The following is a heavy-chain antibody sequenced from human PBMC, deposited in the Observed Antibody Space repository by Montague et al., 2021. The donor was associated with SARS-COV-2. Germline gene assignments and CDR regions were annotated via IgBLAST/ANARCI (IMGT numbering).Heavy chain of an antibody. CDR2: VYYSGGT. J-gene: IGHJ4*02. CDR3: ARGSLVTLGGVVDIDS. V-gene: IGHV4-31*03. CDR1: GASISSGGYY. D-gene: IGHD3-16*02. Sequence: TLSLTCSVSGASISSGGYYWTWVRQHPGKGLEWIGYVYYSGGTKYNPSLKSRVGISQDTTKNHFSLSLDSVTAADTAVYYCARGSLVTLGGVVDIDSWGQGTLVAVSS.